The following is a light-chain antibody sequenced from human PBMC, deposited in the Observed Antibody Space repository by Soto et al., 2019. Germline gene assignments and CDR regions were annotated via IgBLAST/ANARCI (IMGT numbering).Light chain of an antibody. V-gene: IGKV3-11*01. CDR3: QQLTDWPPQWT. CDR2: DAS. Sequence: EIMLTQSPGTLSLSQGEIATLSCRASQSVSNAYLAWYQQKPGQAPRLLIYDASSRATGIPARFSGSGSGTDFTLTISSLEPEDFAVYYCQQLTDWPPQWTFGQGTKVDIK. CDR1: QSVSNAY. J-gene: IGKJ1*01.